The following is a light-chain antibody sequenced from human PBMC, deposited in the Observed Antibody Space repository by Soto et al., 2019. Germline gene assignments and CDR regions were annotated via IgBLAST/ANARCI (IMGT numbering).Light chain of an antibody. Sequence: QSALTQPASVSGSPGQSITISCTGTSSDIGGYNYVSWYQHHPGKAPKLMIYEVSNRPFGVSNRFSGSKSGNTASLTISGLQAEDEADYYCTSYTSSNTVVFGGGTKLTVL. V-gene: IGLV2-14*01. J-gene: IGLJ2*01. CDR3: TSYTSSNTVV. CDR1: SSDIGGYNY. CDR2: EVS.